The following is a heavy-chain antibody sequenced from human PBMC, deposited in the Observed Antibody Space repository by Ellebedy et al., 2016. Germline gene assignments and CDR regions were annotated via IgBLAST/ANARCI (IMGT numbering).Heavy chain of an antibody. Sequence: GGSLRLSCEASGFTFSSHAMSWVRQAPGKGPEWVSAVVGSGERTFYADSVKGRFTISRDNSKNRLYLQMSSLEVEDTATYYCANVGGSGTYYNGYWGQGTLVTVSS. CDR3: ANVGGSGTYYNGY. CDR1: GFTFSSHA. V-gene: IGHV3-23*01. CDR2: VVGSGERT. D-gene: IGHD3-10*01. J-gene: IGHJ4*02.